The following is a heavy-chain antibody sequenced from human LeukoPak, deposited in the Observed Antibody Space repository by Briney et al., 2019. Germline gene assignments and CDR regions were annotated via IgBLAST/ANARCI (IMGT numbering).Heavy chain of an antibody. D-gene: IGHD2-2*01. CDR1: GGSISSGSYY. J-gene: IGHJ6*02. V-gene: IGHV4-30-4*08. Sequence: PSQTLSLTCTVSGGSISSGSYYWSWIRQHPEKGLEWMGYIYYSGSTYYNPSLKSRVTISVDTSKNQFSLRLTSVTAADTAVYYCARYCSSTSCRTNAYYYGVDVWGQGTTVTVSS. CDR2: IYYSGST. CDR3: ARYCSSTSCRTNAYYYGVDV.